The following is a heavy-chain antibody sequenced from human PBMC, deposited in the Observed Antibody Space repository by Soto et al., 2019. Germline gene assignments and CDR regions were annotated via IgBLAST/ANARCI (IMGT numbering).Heavy chain of an antibody. CDR3: ARDQPGYSYGYGLGY. D-gene: IGHD5-18*01. Sequence: EVQLVESGGGLVKPGGSLRLSCAASGFTFSSYSMNWVRQAPGKGLEWVSSISSSSSYIYYADSVKGRFTISRDNAKKSLYLQMNRLRAGDTAVYDCARDQPGYSYGYGLGYWGQGTLVTVSS. J-gene: IGHJ4*02. CDR1: GFTFSSYS. V-gene: IGHV3-21*01. CDR2: ISSSSSYI.